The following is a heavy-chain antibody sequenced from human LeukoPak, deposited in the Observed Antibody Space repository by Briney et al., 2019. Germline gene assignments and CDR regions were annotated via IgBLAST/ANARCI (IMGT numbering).Heavy chain of an antibody. CDR1: GFTFRTYW. V-gene: IGHV3-7*01. CDR2: INEDGSAQ. Sequence: PGGSLRLSCAASGFTFRTYWMTWVRQAPGKGLEWVANINEDGSAQYYMDSVEGRFTISRDNAKNSLYLQVNTLRPEDTAVYYCATHNLFRFEYWGQGTMVTVRS. D-gene: IGHD2-21*01. J-gene: IGHJ4*02. CDR3: ATHNLFRFEY.